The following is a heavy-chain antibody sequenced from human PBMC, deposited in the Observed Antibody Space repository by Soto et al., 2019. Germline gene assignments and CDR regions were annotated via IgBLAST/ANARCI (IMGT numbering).Heavy chain of an antibody. V-gene: IGHV4-31*03. Sequence: SETLSLTCTVSGGSISSGGYYWSWIRQHPGKGLEWIGYIYYSGSTYYNTSLKSRVTISVDTSKNQFSLKLSSVTAADTAVYYCARDSGYAFDYWGQGTLVTVSS. D-gene: IGHD3-9*01. CDR3: ARDSGYAFDY. CDR1: GGSISSGGYY. J-gene: IGHJ4*02. CDR2: IYYSGST.